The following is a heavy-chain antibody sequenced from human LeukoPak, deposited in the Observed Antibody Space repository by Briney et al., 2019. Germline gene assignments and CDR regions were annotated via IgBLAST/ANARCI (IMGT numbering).Heavy chain of an antibody. V-gene: IGHV1-18*01. CDR3: ARDSETISGVVIPSNY. CDR2: ISAHNGAT. Sequence: ASVRASCKASGDTFSSYGISWIRQSPGQGLEWMGWISAHNGATNFAQKFQGRLTMTADTSTTTAYMELRSLTSDDTAIYYCARDSETISGVVIPSNYWGQGTLVTVSP. J-gene: IGHJ4*02. CDR1: GDTFSSYG. D-gene: IGHD3-3*01.